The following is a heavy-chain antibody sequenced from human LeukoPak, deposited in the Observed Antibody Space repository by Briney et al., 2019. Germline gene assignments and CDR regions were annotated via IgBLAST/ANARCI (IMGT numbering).Heavy chain of an antibody. CDR2: IIPIFGTA. CDR3: ARGTTVTTFEFDY. Sequence: PVKVSCKASGGTFSSYAISWVRQAPGQGLEWMGGIIPIFGTANYAQKFQGRVTITADESTSTAYMELSSLRSEDTAVYYCARGTTVTTFEFDYWGQGTLVTVSS. CDR1: GGTFSSYA. J-gene: IGHJ4*02. D-gene: IGHD4-17*01. V-gene: IGHV1-69*13.